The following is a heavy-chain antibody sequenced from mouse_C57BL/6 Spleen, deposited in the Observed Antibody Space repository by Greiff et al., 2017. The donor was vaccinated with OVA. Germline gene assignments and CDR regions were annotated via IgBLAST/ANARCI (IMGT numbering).Heavy chain of an antibody. V-gene: IGHV1-82*01. CDR1: GYAFSSSW. Sequence: QVQLKESGPELVKPGASVKISCKASGYAFSSSWMNWVKQRPGKGLEWIGRIYPGDGDTNYNGKFKGKATLTADKSSSTAYMQLSSLTSEDSAVYFCARWSGTEGDYWGQGTTLTVSS. J-gene: IGHJ2*01. CDR2: IYPGDGDT. CDR3: ARWSGTEGDY. D-gene: IGHD4-1*01.